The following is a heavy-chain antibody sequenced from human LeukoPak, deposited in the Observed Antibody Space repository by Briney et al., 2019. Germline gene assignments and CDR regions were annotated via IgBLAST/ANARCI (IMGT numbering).Heavy chain of an antibody. CDR3: TTTNIPPTTEYSSSIRHRYNWFDP. CDR1: GFTFSGSA. Sequence: GGSLRLSCAASGFTFSGSAMHWVRQASGKGLEWVGRIRSKANSYATAYAASVKGRFTISRDDSKNTAYLQMNSLKTEDTAVYYCTTTNIPPTTEYSSSIRHRYNWFDPWGQGTLVTVSS. D-gene: IGHD6-6*01. J-gene: IGHJ5*02. CDR2: IRSKANSYAT. V-gene: IGHV3-73*01.